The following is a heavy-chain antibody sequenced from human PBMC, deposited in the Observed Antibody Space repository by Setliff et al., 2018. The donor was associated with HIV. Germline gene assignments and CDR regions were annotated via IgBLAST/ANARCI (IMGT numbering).Heavy chain of an antibody. D-gene: IGHD1-26*01. Sequence: ASVKVSCKAAGYTLTDFDIYWMRQASGQGLEWLGWINPKSGNTAYARSFQGRVTLTTNTVISTVDMELSSLSSEDTAVYYCTRWIVGSSNIFAFDIWGQGTLVTVSS. CDR3: TRWIVGSSNIFAFDI. V-gene: IGHV1-8*01. CDR2: INPKSGNT. CDR1: GYTLTDFD. J-gene: IGHJ3*02.